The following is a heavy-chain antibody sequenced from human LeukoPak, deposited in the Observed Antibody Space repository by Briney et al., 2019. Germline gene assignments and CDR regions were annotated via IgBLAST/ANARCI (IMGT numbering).Heavy chain of an antibody. CDR3: ARAKYRYCSSTSCYGYFDY. D-gene: IGHD2-2*01. CDR2: ISSSSYI. J-gene: IGHJ4*02. CDR1: GFTFSSYS. Sequence: GGSLRLSCAASGFTFSSYSMNWVRQAPGKGLEWVSSISSSSYIYYADSVKGRFTISRDNAKNSLYLQMNSLRAEDTAVYYCARAKYRYCSSTSCYGYFDYWGQGTLVTVSS. V-gene: IGHV3-21*01.